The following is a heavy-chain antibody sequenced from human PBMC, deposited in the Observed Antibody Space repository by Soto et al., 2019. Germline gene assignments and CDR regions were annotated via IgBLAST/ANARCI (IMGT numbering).Heavy chain of an antibody. J-gene: IGHJ5*02. V-gene: IGHV3-9*01. D-gene: IGHD2-2*01. CDR1: GFTFDDYA. CDR3: AKGETIVVPAAIRGWFDP. CDR2: ISWNSGSI. Sequence: GGSLRLSCAASGFTFDDYAMHWVRQAPGKGLEWVSGISWNSGSIGYADSVKGRFTISRDNAKNSLYLQMNSLRAEDTALYYCAKGETIVVPAAIRGWFDPWGQGTLVTVSS.